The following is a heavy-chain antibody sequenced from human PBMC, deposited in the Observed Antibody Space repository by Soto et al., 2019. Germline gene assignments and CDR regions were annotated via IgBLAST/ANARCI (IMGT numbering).Heavy chain of an antibody. J-gene: IGHJ2*01. Sequence: QVQLVKSGAEVKKYGSSVKVSCKASGGTFSRYAISWVRQAPGQGLEWMGGITPMFGTANYAQRFQGRVTITADESTSTAYMQLSSLRSDDTAVYYCAQTLGLAVAGPGRFDLWGRGTLVTVSS. D-gene: IGHD6-19*01. V-gene: IGHV1-69*12. CDR1: GGTFSRYA. CDR2: ITPMFGTA. CDR3: AQTLGLAVAGPGRFDL.